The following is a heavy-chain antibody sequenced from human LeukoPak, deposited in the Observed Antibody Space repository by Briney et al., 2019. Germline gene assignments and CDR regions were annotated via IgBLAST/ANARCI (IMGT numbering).Heavy chain of an antibody. V-gene: IGHV5-51*01. D-gene: IGHD5-12*01. J-gene: IGHJ3*02. CDR2: IYPGDSDT. CDR3: ARHLRSGYSGYSDAFDI. CDR1: GYSFSDYW. Sequence: GESLKISCKGSGYSFSDYWIGWVRQMPGKGLEWMGIIYPGDSDTRYSPSFQGQVTISADKSISTAYLQWSSLKASDTAMYYCARHLRSGYSGYSDAFDIWGQGTMVTVSS.